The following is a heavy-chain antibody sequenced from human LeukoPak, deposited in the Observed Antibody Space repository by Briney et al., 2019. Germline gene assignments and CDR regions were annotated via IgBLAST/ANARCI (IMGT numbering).Heavy chain of an antibody. CDR1: GDSVGSGGFY. D-gene: IGHD3-22*01. Sequence: SQTLSLTCTVSGDSVGSGGFYRSWIRQHPGKGLEWIGSIHYSGATYYNPSLESRLTISEDTSKSQFSLKLSSVSATDTAVYYCAGGFDSRKMGYWGQGTLVTVSS. CDR3: AGGFDSRKMGY. J-gene: IGHJ4*02. V-gene: IGHV4-31*03. CDR2: IHYSGAT.